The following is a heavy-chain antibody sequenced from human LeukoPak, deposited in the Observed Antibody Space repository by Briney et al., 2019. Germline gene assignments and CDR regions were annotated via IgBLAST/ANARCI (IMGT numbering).Heavy chain of an antibody. CDR2: MNPNSGNT. CDR3: ARAFSYDYVWGSYRSHEHLPDY. V-gene: IGHV1-8*01. J-gene: IGHJ4*02. Sequence: ASVKVSCKASGYTFTSYDINWVLQATGQGLEWMGWMNPNSGNTGYAQKFQGRVTMTRNTSISTAYMELSSLRSEDTAVYYCARAFSYDYVWGSYRSHEHLPDYWGQGTLVTVSS. CDR1: GYTFTSYD. D-gene: IGHD3-16*02.